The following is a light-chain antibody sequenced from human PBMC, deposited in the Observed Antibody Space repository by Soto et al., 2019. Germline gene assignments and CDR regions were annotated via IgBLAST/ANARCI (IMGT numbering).Light chain of an antibody. Sequence: QSLLSQPPSVSGAPGQRVTISCTGSSSDIGAGYDVHWYQQLPGTAPKLLIYGNNNRPSGVTDGFSGSKSGTSASLAITGVQAEDEADYYRQSDGTSMTLSYVFAIRT. J-gene: IGLJ1*01. CDR1: SSDIGAGYD. V-gene: IGLV1-40*01. CDR2: GNN. CDR3: QSDGTSMTLSYV.